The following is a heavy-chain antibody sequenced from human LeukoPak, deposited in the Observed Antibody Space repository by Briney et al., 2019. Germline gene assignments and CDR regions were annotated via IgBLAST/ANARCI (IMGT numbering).Heavy chain of an antibody. CDR2: IIPIFGTA. Sequence: SVKVSCKASGGTFISYAISWVRQAPGQGLEWMGGIIPIFGTANYAQKFQGRVTITADESTSTAYMELSSLRSEDTAVYYCASRIVGATPAFDIWGQGTMVTVSS. D-gene: IGHD1-26*01. V-gene: IGHV1-69*01. J-gene: IGHJ3*02. CDR1: GGTFISYA. CDR3: ASRIVGATPAFDI.